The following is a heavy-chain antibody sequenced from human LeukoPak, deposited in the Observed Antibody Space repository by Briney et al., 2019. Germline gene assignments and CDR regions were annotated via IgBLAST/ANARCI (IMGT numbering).Heavy chain of an antibody. D-gene: IGHD6-19*01. J-gene: IGHJ3*02. CDR3: ARPWAKWLVPDAFDI. V-gene: IGHV3-74*01. Sequence: GGSLRLSCAASGFTFSTYWMHWVRQAPGKGLVWVSRINSDGSSTSYADSVKGRFTISRDNTKNTLYLQMNSLRAEDTAVYYCARPWAKWLVPDAFDIWGQGTMVTVSS. CDR2: INSDGSST. CDR1: GFTFSTYW.